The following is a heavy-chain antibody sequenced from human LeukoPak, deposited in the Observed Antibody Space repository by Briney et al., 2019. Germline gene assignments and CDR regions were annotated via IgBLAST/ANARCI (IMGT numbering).Heavy chain of an antibody. CDR3: ARESAAYCGGDCSHPDY. CDR1: GGSISSGDYY. Sequence: SETLSLTCIVSGGSISSGDYYWSWIRQHPGKGLEWIGYIYYSGSTYYNPSLKSRVTISVDTSKNQFSLKLSSVTAADTAVYYCARESAAYCGGDCSHPDYWGQGTLVTVSS. D-gene: IGHD2-21*02. V-gene: IGHV4-31*03. J-gene: IGHJ4*02. CDR2: IYYSGST.